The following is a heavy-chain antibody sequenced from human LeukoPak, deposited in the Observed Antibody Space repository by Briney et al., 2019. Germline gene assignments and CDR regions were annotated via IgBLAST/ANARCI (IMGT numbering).Heavy chain of an antibody. CDR2: INPSGGST. CDR3: ARDLRIAVAGTPYYYGMDV. CDR1: GYTFTSYY. D-gene: IGHD6-19*01. Sequence: ASVKVSCKASGYTFTSYYMHWVRQAPGQGLEWMGIINPSGGSTSYAQKFQGWVTMTRDTSISTAYMELSRLRSDDTAVYYCARDLRIAVAGTPYYYGMDVWGQGTTVTVSS. J-gene: IGHJ6*02. V-gene: IGHV1-46*01.